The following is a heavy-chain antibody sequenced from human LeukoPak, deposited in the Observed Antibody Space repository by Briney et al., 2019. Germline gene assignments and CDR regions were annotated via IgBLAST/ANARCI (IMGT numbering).Heavy chain of an antibody. CDR2: IRYDGSNK. CDR1: GFTFRSYW. CDR3: AKSYDSSGRGSENDY. D-gene: IGHD3-22*01. V-gene: IGHV3-30*02. Sequence: GGSLRLSCAASGFTFRSYWMSWFRQAPGKGLEWVAFIRYDGSNKYYADPVKGRFTISRDNSKNTLYLQMNSLRAEDTAVYYCAKSYDSSGRGSENDYWGQGTLVTVSS. J-gene: IGHJ4*02.